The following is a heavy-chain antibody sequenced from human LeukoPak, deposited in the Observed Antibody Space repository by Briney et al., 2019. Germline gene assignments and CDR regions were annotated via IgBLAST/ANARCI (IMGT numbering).Heavy chain of an antibody. CDR1: GFSFTTYW. D-gene: IGHD4-17*01. Sequence: GGSLRRACAASGFSFTTYWLGWVRQAPGKGLEWVANINQDESSQYYVDAVRGRFTISRDNAKNSLNLQMNSLRGEDTAVYFCARLGPVTKDHYCDYWGQGTLVTVSS. CDR2: INQDESSQ. V-gene: IGHV3-7*01. CDR3: ARLGPVTKDHYCDY. J-gene: IGHJ4*02.